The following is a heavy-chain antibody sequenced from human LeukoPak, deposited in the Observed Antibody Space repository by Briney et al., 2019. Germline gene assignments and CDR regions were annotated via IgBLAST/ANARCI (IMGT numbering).Heavy chain of an antibody. J-gene: IGHJ4*02. D-gene: IGHD1-26*01. Sequence: GGSLRLSCAASGFTFSDYYMSWICQAPGERLEWVSYISSSVSTTYYADSVKGRFTISRDNAKNSLYLQMNSLRAEDTAVYYCARDPLVGAGVVWGQGTLVTVSS. CDR1: GFTFSDYY. CDR2: ISSSVSTT. CDR3: ARDPLVGAGVV. V-gene: IGHV3-11*01.